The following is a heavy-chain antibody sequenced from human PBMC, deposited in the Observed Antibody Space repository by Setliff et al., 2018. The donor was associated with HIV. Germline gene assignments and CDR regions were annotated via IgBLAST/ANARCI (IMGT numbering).Heavy chain of an antibody. CDR1: GGSLSGYY. Sequence: NPSETLSLTCVASGGSLSGYYWNWIRQTPGKGLEWIGEFHPTGHINYNPSYKSRVTVSLDTSKIQFSLKLNSVTAADTGVYYCAAFDSGRDVWGQGTLVTVSS. CDR2: FHPTGHI. J-gene: IGHJ4*02. V-gene: IGHV4-34*01. CDR3: AAFDSGRDV. D-gene: IGHD6-19*01.